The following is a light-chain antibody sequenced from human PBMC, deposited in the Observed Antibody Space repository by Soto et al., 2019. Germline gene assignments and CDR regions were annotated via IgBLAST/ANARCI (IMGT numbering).Light chain of an antibody. Sequence: ERGMKQWPATLSLAQGERVTLSCRASESVSTNLAWYQQKSGQXXRXXXXGXXAKATGIPARFSGSGSGTEFTLTISGLQSEDFAVYYCQQYSIWRTFGQGTKVDIK. CDR2: GXX. V-gene: IGKV3-15*01. CDR3: QQYSIWRT. J-gene: IGKJ1*01. CDR1: ESVSTN.